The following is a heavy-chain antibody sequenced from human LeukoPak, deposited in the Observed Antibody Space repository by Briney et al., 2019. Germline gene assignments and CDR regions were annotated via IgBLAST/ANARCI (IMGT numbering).Heavy chain of an antibody. V-gene: IGHV3-30*02. CDR3: AKDPGASVSGFHMDV. J-gene: IGHJ6*03. CDR1: GFTFRNYG. Sequence: TGGSLRLSCATSGFTFRNYGMHWVRQATGKGLEWVSFIRSDGNNRFYADSVKGRFTISRDNSKNMLYLQMDSLRPEDTAVYYCAKDPGASVSGFHMDVWGKGTTVIVSS. D-gene: IGHD2-8*02. CDR2: IRSDGNNR.